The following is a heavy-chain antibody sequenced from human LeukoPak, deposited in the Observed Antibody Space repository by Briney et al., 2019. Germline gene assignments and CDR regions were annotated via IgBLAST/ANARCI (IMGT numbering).Heavy chain of an antibody. CDR1: GYTLTELS. D-gene: IGHD3-3*01. Sequence: GASVKISCKVSGYTLTELSMHWVRQAPGKGLQWMGGLDPEDGETIYAQKFQGRVTMTEDTSTDTAYMELSSLRSEDTDVYYCATATTIFGVVIMRGPFDYWGQGTLVTVSS. J-gene: IGHJ4*02. CDR2: LDPEDGET. V-gene: IGHV1-24*01. CDR3: ATATTIFGVVIMRGPFDY.